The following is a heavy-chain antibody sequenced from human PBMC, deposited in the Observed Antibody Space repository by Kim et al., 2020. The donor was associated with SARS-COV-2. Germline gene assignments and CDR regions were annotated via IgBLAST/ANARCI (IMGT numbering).Heavy chain of an antibody. Sequence: SETLSLTCTVSGGSISSYYWSWIRQPPGKGLEWIGYIYYSGSTNYNPSLKSRVTISVDTSKNQFSLKLSSVTAADTAVYYCAREGGPLPFDPWGQGTLVTVSS. CDR3: AREGGPLPFDP. D-gene: IGHD3-16*01. CDR1: GGSISSYY. J-gene: IGHJ5*02. V-gene: IGHV4-59*13. CDR2: IYYSGST.